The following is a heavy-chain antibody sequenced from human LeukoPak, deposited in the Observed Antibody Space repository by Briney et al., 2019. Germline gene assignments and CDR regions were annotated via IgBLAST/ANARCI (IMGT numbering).Heavy chain of an antibody. CDR2: ISSDGSIT. Sequence: GGSLSLSCAASGFTFTTYWMHWVRQAPGKGLVWVSHISSDGSITSYADSVKGRFTISRDNSKNTLYLQMNSLRAEDTAVYYCARAAWLDYWGQGTLVTVSS. D-gene: IGHD5-24*01. CDR1: GFTFTTYW. CDR3: ARAAWLDY. J-gene: IGHJ4*02. V-gene: IGHV3-74*01.